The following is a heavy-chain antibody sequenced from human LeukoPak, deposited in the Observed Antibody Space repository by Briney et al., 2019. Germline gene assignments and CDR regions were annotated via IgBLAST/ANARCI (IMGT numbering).Heavy chain of an antibody. Sequence: GGSLRLSCAASGFTFSSYSMNWVRQAPGKGLEWVSSISSSSSYIYYADSVKGRFTISRDNAKNSLYLQMNSLRAEDTAVYYCAKDMTYYYGSGPNAFDIWGQGTMVTVSS. CDR1: GFTFSSYS. D-gene: IGHD3-10*01. CDR3: AKDMTYYYGSGPNAFDI. CDR2: ISSSSSYI. V-gene: IGHV3-21*04. J-gene: IGHJ3*02.